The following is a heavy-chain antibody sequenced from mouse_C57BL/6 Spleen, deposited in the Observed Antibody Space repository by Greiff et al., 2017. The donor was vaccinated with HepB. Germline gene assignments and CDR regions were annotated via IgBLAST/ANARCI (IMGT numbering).Heavy chain of an antibody. J-gene: IGHJ2*01. D-gene: IGHD2-4*01. Sequence: EVQRVESGEGLVKPGGSLKLSCAASGFTFSSYAMSWVRQTPEKRLEWVAYISSGGDYIYYADTVKGRFTISRDNARNTLYLQMSSLKSEDTAMYYCTRDLYDYDEGYFDYWGQGTTLTVSS. CDR1: GFTFSSYA. V-gene: IGHV5-9-1*02. CDR3: TRDLYDYDEGYFDY. CDR2: ISSGGDYI.